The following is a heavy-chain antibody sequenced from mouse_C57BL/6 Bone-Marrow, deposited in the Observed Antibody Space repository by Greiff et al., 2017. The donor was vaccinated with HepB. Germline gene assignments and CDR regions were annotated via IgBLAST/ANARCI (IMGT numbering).Heavy chain of an antibody. CDR1: GYSITSDY. CDR2: ISYSGST. V-gene: IGHV3-8*01. Sequence: VQLKQSGPGLAKPSQTLSLTCSVTGYSITSDYWNWIRKFPGNKLEYMGYISYSGSTYYNPTLKSRISTTRDTSTNQYYLQLNSVITEDTATYYCARGDGYYFDYWGQGTTLTVSS. CDR3: ARGDGYYFDY. D-gene: IGHD2-3*01. J-gene: IGHJ2*01.